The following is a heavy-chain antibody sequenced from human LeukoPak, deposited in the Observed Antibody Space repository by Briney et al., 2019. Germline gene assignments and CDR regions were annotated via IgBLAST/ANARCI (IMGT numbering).Heavy chain of an antibody. J-gene: IGHJ4*02. V-gene: IGHV4-39*07. CDR3: AREIAVAGHIDY. Sequence: PSETLSLTCTVSGGSISSSSYYWGWICQPPGKGLKWIGSIYYSGSTYYNPSLKSRVTISVDTSKNQFSLKLSSVTAADTAVYYCAREIAVAGHIDYWGQGTLVTVSS. CDR1: GGSISSSSYY. CDR2: IYYSGST. D-gene: IGHD6-19*01.